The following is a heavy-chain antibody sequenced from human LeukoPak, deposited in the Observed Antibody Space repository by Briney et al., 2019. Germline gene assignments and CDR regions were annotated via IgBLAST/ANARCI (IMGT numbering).Heavy chain of an antibody. CDR1: GFSFSSYA. CDR3: AKSGPDFGDLPSEYYFDF. D-gene: IGHD4-17*01. Sequence: GGSLRLSCAASGFSFSSYAMHWVRQAPGKGLEWVSAIWYDGSNKFYADSVKGRFTISRDSSKDTLFLQMNGLRAEDTAVYYCAKSGPDFGDLPSEYYFDFWGQGTLVTVSS. V-gene: IGHV3-33*06. J-gene: IGHJ4*02. CDR2: IWYDGSNK.